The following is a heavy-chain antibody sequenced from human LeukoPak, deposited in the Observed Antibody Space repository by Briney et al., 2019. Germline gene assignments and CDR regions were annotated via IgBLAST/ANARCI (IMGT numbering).Heavy chain of an antibody. J-gene: IGHJ6*04. V-gene: IGHV3-48*03. CDR3: ARHRTIFGVIMAV. D-gene: IGHD3-3*01. CDR2: ISSSGSTI. CDR1: GFTSSSYE. Sequence: GGSLRFSSAAPGFTSSSYEMNWSGQAPGKGLEWVSYISSSGSTIYYADSVKGRFTISRDTAKNSLYLQMNSLRATDTAVYYRARHRTIFGVIMAVWGKGTTVTVSS.